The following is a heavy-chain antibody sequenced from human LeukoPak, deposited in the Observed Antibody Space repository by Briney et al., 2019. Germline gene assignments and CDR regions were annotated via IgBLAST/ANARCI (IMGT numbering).Heavy chain of an antibody. CDR1: GFTFSSYC. D-gene: IGHD6-6*01. V-gene: IGHV3-21*01. CDR2: ISSSDRYI. J-gene: IGHJ5*02. Sequence: GGSLRLSCAASGFTFSSYCMNWVRQAPGKGLEWVSSISSSDRYIYYADSVKGRFTISRDNAKNSLYLQMNSLRAEDTAVYYCARSPSSSVSWFDPWGQGTLVTVSS. CDR3: ARSPSSSVSWFDP.